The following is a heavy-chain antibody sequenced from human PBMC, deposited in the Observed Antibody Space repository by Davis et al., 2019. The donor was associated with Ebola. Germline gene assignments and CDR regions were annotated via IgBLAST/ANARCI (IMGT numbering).Heavy chain of an antibody. CDR2: INHSGST. CDR3: ARETTVTLIDY. Sequence: MPGGSLRLSCAASGFTFSDYYMSWIRQPPGKGLEWIGEINHSGSTNYNPSLKSRVTISVDTSKNQFSLKLSSVTAADTAVYYCARETTVTLIDYWGQGTLVTVSS. CDR1: GFTFSDYY. J-gene: IGHJ4*02. V-gene: IGHV4-34*01. D-gene: IGHD4-17*01.